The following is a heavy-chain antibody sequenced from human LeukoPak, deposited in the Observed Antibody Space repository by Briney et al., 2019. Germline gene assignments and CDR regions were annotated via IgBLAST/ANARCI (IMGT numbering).Heavy chain of an antibody. CDR3: ARAPGRSGYAFDI. D-gene: IGHD1-26*01. CDR2: LSSSCSTI. Sequence: PGGSRRLLCAASGFTSRSYELNWVRQAPGKGLEWLSYLSSSCSTIYYADSVKGRFTISRDNAKKLPYLQMNSLRAEDTAVYYCARAPGRSGYAFDIWGQGTVVTVFS. V-gene: IGHV3-48*03. CDR1: GFTSRSYE. J-gene: IGHJ3*02.